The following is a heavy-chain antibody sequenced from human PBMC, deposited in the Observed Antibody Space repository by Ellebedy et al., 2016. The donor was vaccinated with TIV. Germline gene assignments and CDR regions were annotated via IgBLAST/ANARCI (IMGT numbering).Heavy chain of an antibody. V-gene: IGHV3-11*01. J-gene: IGHJ3*01. D-gene: IGHD3-22*01. CDR2: ISGRSDTI. Sequence: GGSLRLXCAVSGFIFSDHYMTWIRQAPGKGLEWVSYISGRSDTISYADSVKGRFTTSRDYTKNSVHLQMSSLRAEDTAVYYCARSSGYNTFDFWGQGAMVTVSS. CDR3: ARSSGYNTFDF. CDR1: GFIFSDHY.